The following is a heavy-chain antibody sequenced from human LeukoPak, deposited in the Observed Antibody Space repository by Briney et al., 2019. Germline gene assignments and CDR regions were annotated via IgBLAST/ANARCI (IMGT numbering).Heavy chain of an antibody. Sequence: GGSLRLSCAASGFTFSSYSMNWVRQAPGKGLEWVSYISGSSSTIYYADSVKGRFTISRDNAKKSLYLQMNSLRAEDTAVYYCARGQYGDYSLDYWGQGTLVTVSS. D-gene: IGHD4-17*01. J-gene: IGHJ4*02. CDR3: ARGQYGDYSLDY. CDR2: ISGSSSTI. CDR1: GFTFSSYS. V-gene: IGHV3-48*01.